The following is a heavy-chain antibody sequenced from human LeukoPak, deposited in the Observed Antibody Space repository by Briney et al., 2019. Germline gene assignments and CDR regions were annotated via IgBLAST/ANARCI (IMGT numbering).Heavy chain of an antibody. J-gene: IGHJ4*02. Sequence: GGSLRLSCAVSGFTVSNNYMSWVRQAPGKGLEWVSVIYSGGNTYYADSVRGRFTISRDNSKNTLYLQMNSLRVEDTAVYYCARDRAGGYDVFDYWGQGTLATVSS. CDR3: ARDRAGGYDVFDY. V-gene: IGHV3-53*01. D-gene: IGHD5-12*01. CDR1: GFTVSNNY. CDR2: IYSGGNT.